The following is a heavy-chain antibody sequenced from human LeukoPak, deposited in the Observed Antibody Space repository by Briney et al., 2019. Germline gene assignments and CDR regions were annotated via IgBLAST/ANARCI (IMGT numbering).Heavy chain of an antibody. CDR1: GYAFTSYG. V-gene: IGHV1-8*01. CDR2: MNPNSGNT. J-gene: IGHJ4*02. Sequence: ASVKVSCKASGYAFTSYGINWVRQATGQGLEWMGWMNPNSGNTGYAQKFQGRVTMTRNTSISTAYMELSSLRSEDTAVYYCARDLPSYGSGSYYRPFDYWGQGTLVTVSS. CDR3: ARDLPSYGSGSYYRPFDY. D-gene: IGHD3-10*01.